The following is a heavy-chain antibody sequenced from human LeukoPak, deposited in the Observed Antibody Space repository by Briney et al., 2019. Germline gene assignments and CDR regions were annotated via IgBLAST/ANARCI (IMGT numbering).Heavy chain of an antibody. CDR2: IYYSGST. CDR3: ARHVSGYSYGSGVDY. J-gene: IGHJ4*02. V-gene: IGHV4-39*01. CDR1: GGSISSSSYY. D-gene: IGHD5-18*01. Sequence: SETLSLTCTVSGGSISSSSYYWGWIRQPPGKGLEWIGSIYYSGSTYYNPSLKSRVTISVDTSKNQFSLKLSSVTAADTAVYYCARHVSGYSYGSGVDYWGQGTLVTVSS.